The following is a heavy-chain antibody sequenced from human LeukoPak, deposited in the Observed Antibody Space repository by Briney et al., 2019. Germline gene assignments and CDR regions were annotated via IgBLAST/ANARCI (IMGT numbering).Heavy chain of an antibody. Sequence: SETLSLTCTVSGGSLSSHDWSWVRQPPGKGLEWIGYIYYSGSTNYNPSLKSRVTISVDTSKNQFSLKLSSVTAADTAVYYCARVGSGSYGPEYFQHWGQGTLVTVSS. V-gene: IGHV4-59*11. D-gene: IGHD3-10*01. CDR3: ARVGSGSYGPEYFQH. CDR2: IYYSGST. J-gene: IGHJ1*01. CDR1: GGSLSSHD.